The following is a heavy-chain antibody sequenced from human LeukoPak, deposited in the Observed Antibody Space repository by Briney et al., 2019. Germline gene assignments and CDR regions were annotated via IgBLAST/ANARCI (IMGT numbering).Heavy chain of an antibody. CDR3: AKDSSLGSSSWYFPYYFDY. D-gene: IGHD6-13*01. Sequence: GGSLRLPCAVSGFTFSNYAMSWVRQAPGKGLEWVSAISGSGGSTYYADSVKGRFTISRDNSKNTLYLQMNSLRAEDTAVYYCAKDSSLGSSSWYFPYYFDYWGQGTLVTVSS. J-gene: IGHJ4*02. CDR2: ISGSGGST. CDR1: GFTFSNYA. V-gene: IGHV3-23*01.